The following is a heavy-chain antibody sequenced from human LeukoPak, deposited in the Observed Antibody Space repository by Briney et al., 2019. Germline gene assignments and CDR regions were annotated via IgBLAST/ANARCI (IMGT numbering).Heavy chain of an antibody. Sequence: GSSVKVSCKASGYTFTKYYIIGVRQAAAQGREGMGWMNHNSGNTGYAQKFQGRVTMTRNTSISTAYMELSSLRSEDTAVYYCARGRGIAAAGSYYYYYMDVWGKGTTVTISS. CDR3: ARGRGIAAAGSYYYYYMDV. CDR2: MNHNSGNT. V-gene: IGHV1-8*01. J-gene: IGHJ6*03. D-gene: IGHD6-13*01. CDR1: GYTFTKYY.